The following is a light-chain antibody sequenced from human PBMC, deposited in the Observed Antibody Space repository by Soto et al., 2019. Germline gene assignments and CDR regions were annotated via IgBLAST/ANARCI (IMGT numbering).Light chain of an antibody. Sequence: DIHMTQSPSTLSASVGDRVTITCRASQSISIWLAWYQQKPGRAPNLLIYVTSSLESGVPSRFSGSGSGTEFTLSISSLQPDDFATYYCQHYNDYSWTFGQGTKVAIK. CDR3: QHYNDYSWT. CDR2: VTS. J-gene: IGKJ1*01. V-gene: IGKV1-5*03. CDR1: QSISIW.